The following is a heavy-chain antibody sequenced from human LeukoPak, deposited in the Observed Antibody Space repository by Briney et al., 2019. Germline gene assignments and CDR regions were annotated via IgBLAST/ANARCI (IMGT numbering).Heavy chain of an antibody. CDR3: ARTTYYYDSSGYYYYYYGMDV. D-gene: IGHD3-22*01. CDR2: IYYSGST. J-gene: IGHJ6*02. Sequence: PSETLSLTCTVSGGSISSYYWSWIRQPPVKGLEWIGYIYYSGSTNYNPSLKSRVTISVDTSKNQFSLKLSSVTAAGTAVYYCARTTYYYDSSGYYYYYYGMDVWGQGTTVTVSS. V-gene: IGHV4-59*01. CDR1: GGSISSYY.